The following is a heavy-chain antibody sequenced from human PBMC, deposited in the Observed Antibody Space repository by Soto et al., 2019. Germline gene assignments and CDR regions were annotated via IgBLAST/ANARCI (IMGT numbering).Heavy chain of an antibody. V-gene: IGHV1-3*01. CDR2: INAGNGNT. CDR1: GYTFTSYA. J-gene: IGHJ4*02. Sequence: GASVKVSCKASGYTFTSYAMHWVRQAPGQRLEWMGWINAGNGNTKYSQKFQGRVTITRDTSASTAYMELSSLRSEDTAVYYCARSIVVLTIFDYWGQGTLVTVSS. CDR3: ARSIVVLTIFDY. D-gene: IGHD3-22*01.